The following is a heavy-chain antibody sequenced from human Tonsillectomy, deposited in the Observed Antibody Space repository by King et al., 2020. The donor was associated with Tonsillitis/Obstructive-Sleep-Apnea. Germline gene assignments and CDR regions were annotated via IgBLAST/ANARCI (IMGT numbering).Heavy chain of an antibody. Sequence: HVQLQESGPGLVKPSETLSLTCTVSGGSVISGSYYWSWILQPPGKGLEWIGVIYYSGSTNYNHSLKSRVTMSVDTSENQFSLKLSSVTAADTAVYYCARDYCSRTSCYRDNWFDPWGQGTLVTVSS. CDR2: IYYSGST. D-gene: IGHD2-2*01. CDR3: ARDYCSRTSCYRDNWFDP. CDR1: GGSVISGSYY. V-gene: IGHV4-61*01. J-gene: IGHJ5*02.